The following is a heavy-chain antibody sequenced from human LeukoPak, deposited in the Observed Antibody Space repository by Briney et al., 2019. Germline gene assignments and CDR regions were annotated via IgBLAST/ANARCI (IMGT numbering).Heavy chain of an antibody. J-gene: IGHJ4*02. CDR3: TSGRFEAAGDY. D-gene: IGHD3-10*01. V-gene: IGHV3-73*01. CDR2: IRSKANSYAT. Sequence: GGSLKLSCAASGFTFSGSAMHWVRQASGKGLGWVGRIRSKANSYATAYAASVKGRFTISRDDSKNTAYLQMNSLKTEDTAVYYCTSGRFEAAGDYWGQGTLVTVSS. CDR1: GFTFSGSA.